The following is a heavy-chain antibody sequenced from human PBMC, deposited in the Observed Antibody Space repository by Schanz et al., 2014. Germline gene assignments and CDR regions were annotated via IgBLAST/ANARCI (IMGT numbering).Heavy chain of an antibody. J-gene: IGHJ5*01. V-gene: IGHV3-23*04. CDR3: SKDKQGSRSDDS. CDR2: ITTGGNT. D-gene: IGHD2-15*01. Sequence: VQLVECGGGLVQPGGSLRLSCVASGFTFSTYAMSWARQTPGKGLEWVSSITTGGNTYYRDSVKGRFIVSRDNSKNTLYLEMNRLRVDDTAVYYCSKDKQGSRSDDSWGQGTLXTVSS. CDR1: GFTFSTYA.